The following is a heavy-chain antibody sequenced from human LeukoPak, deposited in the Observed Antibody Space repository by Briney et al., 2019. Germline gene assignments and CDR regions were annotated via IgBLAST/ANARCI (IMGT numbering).Heavy chain of an antibody. CDR3: ARMSQLFHAFDI. J-gene: IGHJ3*02. CDR2: ISYDGSNK. V-gene: IGHV3-30-3*01. CDR1: GFTFSSYA. Sequence: GGSLSLSCAASGFTFSSYAMHWVRQGPGKGLEWVAVISYDGSNKYYAHSVKGRFTISRDNSKNTLYLQMNSLRAEDTAVYYCARMSQLFHAFDIWGQGTMVTVSS.